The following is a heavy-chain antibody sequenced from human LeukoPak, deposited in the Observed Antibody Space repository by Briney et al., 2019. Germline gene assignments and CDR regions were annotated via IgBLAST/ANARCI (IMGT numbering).Heavy chain of an antibody. V-gene: IGHV3-30*03. CDR3: ARGNGYHLLDY. CDR2: ISYDGSNK. Sequence: GGSLRLSCAASGFTFSSYGMHWVRQAPGKGLEWVAVISYDGSNKYYTDSVKGRFTISRDNSKNTLYLQMNSLRAEDTAVYYCARGNGYHLLDYWGQGTLVTVSS. CDR1: GFTFSSYG. J-gene: IGHJ4*02. D-gene: IGHD5-24*01.